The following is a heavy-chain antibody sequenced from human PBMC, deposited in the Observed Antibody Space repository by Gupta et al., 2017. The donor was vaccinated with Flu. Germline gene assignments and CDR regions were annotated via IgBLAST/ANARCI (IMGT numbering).Heavy chain of an antibody. D-gene: IGHD2-21*02. J-gene: IGHJ4*02. CDR2: IDGGGNAR. CDR3: ATSLTLLDH. V-gene: IGHV3-48*02. Sequence: GKGLEWISYIDGGGNARYYADSVKGRFTVSRDNVESSLYLQMTGLRDEDSAMYYCATSLTLLDHWGQGTLVTVSS.